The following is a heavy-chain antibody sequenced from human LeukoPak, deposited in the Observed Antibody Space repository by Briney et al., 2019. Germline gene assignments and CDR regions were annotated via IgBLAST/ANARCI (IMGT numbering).Heavy chain of an antibody. CDR1: GFTFSKYW. V-gene: IGHV3-7*01. J-gene: IGHJ5*02. CDR3: ARDTTESSNFWSGLGP. CDR2: IKRDGSQE. Sequence: GESLKISCVASGFTFSKYWMTWVRQAPGKGLEWVANIKRDGSQEYYVDAVKGRFTISRDNAKNSLYLQMNSLRVEDTAVYYCARDTTESSNFWSGLGPWGQGTLLTVSS. D-gene: IGHD3-3*01.